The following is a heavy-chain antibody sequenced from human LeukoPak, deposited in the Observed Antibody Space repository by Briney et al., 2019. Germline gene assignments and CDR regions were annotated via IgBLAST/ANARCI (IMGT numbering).Heavy chain of an antibody. Sequence: GGSLRLSCVASGFTFSSHGMNWVRQAPGKGLEWVAVVSYDGSNKEYADSVKGRFTISRDNSKNTLYLQMNSLRAEDTAVYYCAKEFCSGANCYWAYFDYWGQGTLVTVSS. V-gene: IGHV3-30*18. J-gene: IGHJ4*02. CDR1: GFTFSSHG. CDR3: AKEFCSGANCYWAYFDY. CDR2: VSYDGSNK. D-gene: IGHD2-15*01.